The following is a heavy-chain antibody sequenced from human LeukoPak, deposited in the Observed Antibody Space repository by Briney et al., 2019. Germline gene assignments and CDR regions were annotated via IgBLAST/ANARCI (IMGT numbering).Heavy chain of an antibody. CDR1: GYSITSIYY. CDR3: ARSYASSGLDH. D-gene: IGHD3-16*01. Sequence: SETLSLACTVSGYSITSIYYWGWIRQPPGKGLEWIGSIHHSGDTAYNPSLKSRVTISVDTSKSQFSLKLSSVTAADTAVYYCARSYASSGLDHWGQGTLVTVSS. J-gene: IGHJ4*02. CDR2: IHHSGDT. V-gene: IGHV4-38-2*02.